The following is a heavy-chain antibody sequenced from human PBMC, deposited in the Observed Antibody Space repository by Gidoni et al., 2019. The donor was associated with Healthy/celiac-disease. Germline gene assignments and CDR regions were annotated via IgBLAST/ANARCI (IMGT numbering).Heavy chain of an antibody. J-gene: IGHJ4*02. CDR3: AKDRGLYCSGGSCYPFDY. D-gene: IGHD2-15*01. Sequence: QVQLVESGVGVVQPGRSLRLSCAASGFTFSSYGMHWVRQAPGKGLEWVAVISYDGSNKYYADSVKGRFTISRDNSKNTLYLQMNSLRAEDTAVYYCAKDRGLYCSGGSCYPFDYWVQGTLVTVSS. CDR1: GFTFSSYG. CDR2: ISYDGSNK. V-gene: IGHV3-30*18.